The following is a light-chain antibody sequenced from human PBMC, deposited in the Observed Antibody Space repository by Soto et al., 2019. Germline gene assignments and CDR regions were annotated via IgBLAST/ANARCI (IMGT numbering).Light chain of an antibody. Sequence: EIVMTHSPATLSVSPGERATLSCRASQSVSSNLAWYQQKPGQAPRPLIYGASTRATGIPARFSGSGSGTEFTLTISSLQSEDFAVYYCQQYNNWPYYTFGQGTKVDIK. CDR1: QSVSSN. V-gene: IGKV3-15*01. J-gene: IGKJ2*01. CDR2: GAS. CDR3: QQYNNWPYYT.